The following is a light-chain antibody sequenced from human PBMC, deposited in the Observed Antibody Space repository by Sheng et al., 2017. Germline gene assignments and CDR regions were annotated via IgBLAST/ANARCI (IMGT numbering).Light chain of an antibody. J-gene: IGKJ1*01. CDR2: GAL. CDR3: QQYGRSPWT. Sequence: ETVMTQSPDTLSVSPGERATLSCRASQNVSSYLAWYQQKPGQPPRLLFYGALSRATGTPDRFSGSGSGTDFTLTISRLEPEDFAVYYCQQYGRSPWTFGQGTKVEIK. CDR1: QNVSSY. V-gene: IGKV3-20*01.